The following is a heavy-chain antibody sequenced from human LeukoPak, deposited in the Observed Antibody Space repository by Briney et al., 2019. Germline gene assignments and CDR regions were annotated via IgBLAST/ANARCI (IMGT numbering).Heavy chain of an antibody. D-gene: IGHD3-22*01. CDR3: AKVLDGTGYWNYYFDS. J-gene: IGHJ4*02. CDR1: GFTFSIYA. Sequence: PGGSLRLSCAASGFTFSIYAMTWVRQTPGKGLEWVSTITGSGGGTYYADSVKGRFTISRDNSKNTLYLQMNSLRAEDTAVYYCAKVLDGTGYWNYYFDSWGQGTLVTVSS. V-gene: IGHV3-23*01. CDR2: ITGSGGGT.